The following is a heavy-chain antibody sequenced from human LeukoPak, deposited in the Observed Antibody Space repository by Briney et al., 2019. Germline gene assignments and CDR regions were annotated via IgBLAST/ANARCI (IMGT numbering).Heavy chain of an antibody. CDR3: AREEVIAAAGPTLDY. J-gene: IGHJ4*02. V-gene: IGHV1-2*02. CDR2: INPNSGGT. D-gene: IGHD6-13*01. CDR1: GHTFTDYY. Sequence: ASVKCSCNASGHTFTDYYMHSVRQAPGQGLEWRGWINPNSGGTNYAQKFQGRVTMTRDTSISTAYMELSRLRSDDTAVFYCAREEVIAAAGPTLDYWGQGALVTVSS.